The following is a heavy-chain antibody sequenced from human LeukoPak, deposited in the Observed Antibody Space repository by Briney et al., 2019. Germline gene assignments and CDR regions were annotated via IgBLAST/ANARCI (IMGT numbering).Heavy chain of an antibody. CDR1: GFTFKSYE. CDR2: ISSSGSTI. Sequence: GGSLRLSCAASGFTFKSYEMNWVRQAPGKGLEWVSYISSSGSTIYYVDSVKGRFTISRDNAKNSLFLQMNSLRAEDTAVYYCARDREGSSGWTPFDYWGQGTLVTVSS. D-gene: IGHD6-25*01. CDR3: ARDREGSSGWTPFDY. J-gene: IGHJ4*02. V-gene: IGHV3-48*03.